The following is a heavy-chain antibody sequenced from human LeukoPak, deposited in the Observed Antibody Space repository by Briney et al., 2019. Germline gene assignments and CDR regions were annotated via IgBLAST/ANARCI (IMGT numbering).Heavy chain of an antibody. Sequence: EASVTVSCKASGYTFTSYGISWVRQAPGQGLEWMGWISTYTGNTNYAQNLQDRVTMTTDTSTSTAYMELRSLRSDDTAVYYCARGSYGDYGDWYFDLWGRGTLVTVSS. CDR2: ISTYTGNT. V-gene: IGHV1-18*04. CDR3: ARGSYGDYGDWYFDL. CDR1: GYTFTSYG. J-gene: IGHJ2*01. D-gene: IGHD4-17*01.